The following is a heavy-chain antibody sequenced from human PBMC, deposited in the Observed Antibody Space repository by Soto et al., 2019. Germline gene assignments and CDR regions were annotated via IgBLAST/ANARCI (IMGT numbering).Heavy chain of an antibody. CDR2: IIPIFGTA. J-gene: IGHJ6*02. CDR1: GGTFSSYA. CDR3: ARRANWNYYYGMDV. Sequence: GASVKVSCKASGGTFSSYAISWVRQAPGQGLEWMGGIIPIFGTANYAQKFQGRVTITADESTSTAYMELSSLRSEDTAVYYCARRANWNYYYGMDVWGQGTTVTVSS. V-gene: IGHV1-69*13. D-gene: IGHD1-1*01.